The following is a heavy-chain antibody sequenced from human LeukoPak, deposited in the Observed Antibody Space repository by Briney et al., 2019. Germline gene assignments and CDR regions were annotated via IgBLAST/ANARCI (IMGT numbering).Heavy chain of an antibody. D-gene: IGHD6-25*01. CDR2: INPNSGGT. Sequence: TSVKVSCKASGYTFTGYFMHWVRQAPGQGLEWMGWINPNSGGTSYLQNFQGRVTMTRDTSISTAYMDLSRLRSDDTAVYYCARGRPGDYFDYWGQGTLVTVSS. V-gene: IGHV1-2*02. CDR3: ARGRPGDYFDY. CDR1: GYTFTGYF. J-gene: IGHJ4*02.